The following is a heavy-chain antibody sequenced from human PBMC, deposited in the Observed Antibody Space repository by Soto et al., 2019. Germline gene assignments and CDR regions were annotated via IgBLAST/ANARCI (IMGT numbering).Heavy chain of an antibody. CDR1: GYTFTSYG. CDR2: ISTYNGNT. V-gene: IGHV1-18*01. D-gene: IGHD6-13*01. Sequence: QVQLVQSGAEVKKPGASVKVSCKASGYTFTSYGISWVRQAPGQGPEWMGRISTYNGNTNYVEKLQGRVTMTTDTSTNTAYMEQRSLRYDDTAVYYCARDPGYSTTWHQAFDIWGQGTMLTVSS. CDR3: ARDPGYSTTWHQAFDI. J-gene: IGHJ3*02.